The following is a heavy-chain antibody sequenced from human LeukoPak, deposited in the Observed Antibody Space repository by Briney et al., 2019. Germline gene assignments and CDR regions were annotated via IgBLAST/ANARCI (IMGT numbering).Heavy chain of an antibody. V-gene: IGHV4-59*08. Sequence: GSLRLSCAASGFTFSNAWMSWIRQPPGKGLEWIGYIYYSGSTNYNPSLKSRVTISVDTSKNQFSLKLSSVTAADTAVYYCASGQAPRVAFDIWGQGTMVTVSS. J-gene: IGHJ3*02. CDR1: GFTFSNAW. CDR3: ASGQAPRVAFDI. CDR2: IYYSGST.